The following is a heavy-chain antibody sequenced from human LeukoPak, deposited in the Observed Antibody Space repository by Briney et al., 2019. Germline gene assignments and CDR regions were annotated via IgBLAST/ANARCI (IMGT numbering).Heavy chain of an antibody. CDR3: ARSYGTTVDY. D-gene: IGHD1-7*01. Sequence: ASVKVSCKASGGTFSSYAISWVRQAPGQGLEWMGRIISILGIANYAQKFQGRVTITADKSTSTAYMELSSLRSEDTAVYYCARSYGTTVDYWGQGTLVTVSS. CDR2: IISILGIA. CDR1: GGTFSSYA. J-gene: IGHJ4*02. V-gene: IGHV1-69*04.